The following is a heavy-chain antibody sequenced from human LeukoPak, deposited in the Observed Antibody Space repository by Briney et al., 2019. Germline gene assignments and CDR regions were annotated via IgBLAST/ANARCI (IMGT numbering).Heavy chain of an antibody. J-gene: IGHJ3*02. D-gene: IGHD3-3*01. CDR2: IYYSGGT. CDR1: GGSISSSSYY. CDR3: ARSSYYDFWSGYVDAFDI. V-gene: IGHV4-39*07. Sequence: SETLSLTCTVSGGSISSSSYYWGWIRQPPGKGLEWIGSIYYSGGTYYNPSLESRVTISVDTSKNQFSLKLSSVTAADTAVYYCARSSYYDFWSGYVDAFDIWGQGTMVTVSS.